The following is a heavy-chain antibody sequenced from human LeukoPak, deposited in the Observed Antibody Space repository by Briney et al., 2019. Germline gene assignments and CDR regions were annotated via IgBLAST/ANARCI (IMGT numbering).Heavy chain of an antibody. J-gene: IGHJ2*01. Sequence: ASVKVSCKASGYTFTGYYMHWVRQAPGQGLEWMGWINPNSGGTKYAQKFQGRVTMTRDTSITTAYMELTSLEFDDTAVYYCAREPHYDLLTGYALGYLDLWGRGTLLTVSS. CDR3: AREPHYDLLTGYALGYLDL. CDR1: GYTFTGYY. D-gene: IGHD3-9*01. V-gene: IGHV1-2*02. CDR2: INPNSGGT.